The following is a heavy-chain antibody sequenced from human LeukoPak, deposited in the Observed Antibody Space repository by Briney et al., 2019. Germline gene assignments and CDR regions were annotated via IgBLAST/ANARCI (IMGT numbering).Heavy chain of an antibody. Sequence: ASVNVSCKASGYTFTSYYMHWVRQAPGQGLEWMGIINPGGGSTSYAQKFQGRVTMTRDTSTSTVYMELSSLRSEDTAVYYCARGENGYSSSWYSPGILYGMDVWGQGTTVTVSS. V-gene: IGHV1-46*01. CDR3: ARGENGYSSSWYSPGILYGMDV. CDR1: GYTFTSYY. D-gene: IGHD6-13*01. CDR2: INPGGGST. J-gene: IGHJ6*02.